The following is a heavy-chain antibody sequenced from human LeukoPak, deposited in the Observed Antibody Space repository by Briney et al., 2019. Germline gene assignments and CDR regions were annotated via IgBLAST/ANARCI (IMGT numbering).Heavy chain of an antibody. CDR3: AKSGYNRFDY. CDR2: ISGSGGST. J-gene: IGHJ4*02. D-gene: IGHD5-24*01. CDR1: GFTFSSYG. Sequence: PGGSLRLFCAASGFTFSSYGMSWVRQAAGKGRGWVSAISGSGGSTYYADSVKGRFTISRDNSKNTLYLQMNSLIAEDTAVYYCAKSGYNRFDYWGQGTRVTVSS. V-gene: IGHV3-23*01.